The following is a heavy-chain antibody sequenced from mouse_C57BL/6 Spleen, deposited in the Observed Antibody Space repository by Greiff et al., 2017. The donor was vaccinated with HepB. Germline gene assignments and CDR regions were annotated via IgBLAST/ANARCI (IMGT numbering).Heavy chain of an antibody. CDR1: GYTFTDYN. J-gene: IGHJ1*03. Sequence: VQLQQSGPELVKPGASVKIPCKASGYTFTDYNMDWVKQSHGKSLEWIGDINPNNGGTIYNQKFKGKATLTVDKSSSTAYMELRSLTSEDTAVYYCARGAGTLGSYWYFDVWGTGTTVTVSS. CDR3: ARGAGTLGSYWYFDV. V-gene: IGHV1-18*01. D-gene: IGHD4-1*01. CDR2: INPNNGGT.